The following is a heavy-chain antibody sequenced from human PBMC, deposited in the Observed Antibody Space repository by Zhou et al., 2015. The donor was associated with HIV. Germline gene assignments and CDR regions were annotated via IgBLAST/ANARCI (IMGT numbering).Heavy chain of an antibody. CDR2: IIPILGIA. CDR3: ASTRNYFRMYYYGMDV. V-gene: IGHV1-69*02. J-gene: IGHJ6*02. CDR1: GGTFSSYT. Sequence: QVQLVQSGAEVKKPGSSVKVSCKASGGTFSSYTISWVRQAPGQGLEWMGRIIPILGIANYAQKFQGRVTITADKSTSTAYMELSSLRSEDTAVYYCASTRNYFRMYYYGMDVWGQGTTVTVSS. D-gene: IGHD2/OR15-2a*01.